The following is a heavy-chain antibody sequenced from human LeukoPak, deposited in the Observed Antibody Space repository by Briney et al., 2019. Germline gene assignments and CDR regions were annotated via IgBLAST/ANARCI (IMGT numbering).Heavy chain of an antibody. CDR1: GYTFTSYA. D-gene: IGHD3-10*01. V-gene: IGHV7-4-1*02. J-gene: IGHJ6*02. Sequence: ASVKVSCKASGYTFTSYAMNWVRQAPGQGLEWMGWINTNTGNPTYAQGFTGRFVFSLDTSVSTAYLQISSLKAEDTAVYYCARERELPLFRPPPSDGRMDVWGQGTTVTVSS. CDR2: INTNTGNP. CDR3: ARERELPLFRPPPSDGRMDV.